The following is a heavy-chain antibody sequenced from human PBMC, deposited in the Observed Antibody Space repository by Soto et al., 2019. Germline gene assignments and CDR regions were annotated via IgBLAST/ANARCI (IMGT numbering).Heavy chain of an antibody. J-gene: IGHJ5*02. CDR1: GYSFTSYW. V-gene: IGHV5-10-1*01. CDR3: ARHYVQGRANYFGR. Sequence: GESLKISCKGFGYSFTSYWITWVRQMPGKGLEWMGRIDPSDSYNNYSPSFQGHVTISVDKSISTAYLQWSSLKASDSAMYYCARHYVQGRANYFGRWGQGTLVTVSS. CDR2: IDPSDSYN. D-gene: IGHD3-16*01.